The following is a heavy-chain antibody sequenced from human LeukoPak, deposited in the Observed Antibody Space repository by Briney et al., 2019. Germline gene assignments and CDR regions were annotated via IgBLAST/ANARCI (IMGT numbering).Heavy chain of an antibody. CDR3: ARDLPPTTLTTGQDAFDI. CDR2: VYSGGST. J-gene: IGHJ3*02. V-gene: IGHV3-66*01. CDR1: GFTVSNNY. D-gene: IGHD4-11*01. Sequence: GGSLRLSCAASGFTVSNNYMSWVRQAPGKGLEWVSFVYSGGSTYYADSVKGRFTISRDNSKNTLYLQMNSLRAEDTAVYYCARDLPPTTLTTGQDAFDIWGQGTMVTVSS.